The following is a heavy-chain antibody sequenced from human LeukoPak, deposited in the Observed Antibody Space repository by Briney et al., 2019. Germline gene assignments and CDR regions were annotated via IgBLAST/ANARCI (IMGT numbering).Heavy chain of an antibody. CDR1: GFTFSGFW. J-gene: IGHJ6*02. CDR3: ARTGIYDSSGYYRYYYYGMEV. Sequence: GGSLRLSCAASGFTFSGFWMSWVRQAPGKGLEWVANIKQDGSEKNYVDSVKGRFTISRDNAKNSLYLQMNSLRAEDTAVYYCARTGIYDSSGYYRYYYYGMEVWGQGTTVTVPS. CDR2: IKQDGSEK. V-gene: IGHV3-7*04. D-gene: IGHD3-22*01.